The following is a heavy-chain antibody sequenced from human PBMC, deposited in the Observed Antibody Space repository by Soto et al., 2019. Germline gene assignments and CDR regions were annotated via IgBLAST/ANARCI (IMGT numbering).Heavy chain of an antibody. V-gene: IGHV4-59*08. CDR3: ARAEHYDILTGYPYYFDY. J-gene: IGHJ4*02. Sequence: SETLSLTCTVSGGSISSYYWSWIRQPPGKGLEWIGYIYYSGSTNYNPSLKSRVTISVDTSKNQFSLKLSSVTAADTAVYYCARAEHYDILTGYPYYFDYWGQGTLVTVSS. CDR2: IYYSGST. CDR1: GGSISSYY. D-gene: IGHD3-9*01.